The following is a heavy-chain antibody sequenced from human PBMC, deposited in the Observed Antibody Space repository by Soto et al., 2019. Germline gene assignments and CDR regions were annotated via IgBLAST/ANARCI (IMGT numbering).Heavy chain of an antibody. CDR2: ISSSGSTI. CDR1: GFTFSDYY. V-gene: IGHV3-11*01. Sequence: QVQLVESGGGLVKPGGSLRLSCAASGFTFSDYYMSWFRQAPGKGLEWVSYISSSGSTIYYADSVKGRFTISRDNAKNSLYLQMNSLRAEDTAVYYCARHLTYSSCWYFRRPEFDYWCQGTLVTVSS. D-gene: IGHD6-13*01. CDR3: ARHLTYSSCWYFRRPEFDY. J-gene: IGHJ4*02.